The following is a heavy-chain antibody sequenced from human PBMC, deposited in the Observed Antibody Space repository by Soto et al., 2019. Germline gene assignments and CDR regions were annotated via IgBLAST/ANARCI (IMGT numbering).Heavy chain of an antibody. D-gene: IGHD5-12*01. CDR2: IYWNGDE. CDR1: GFSLSTSGVG. CDR3: AHRDGYNYVFFY. Sequence: SGPTGEPKQTLTLTCTFSGFSLSTSGVGVGWIRQPPGKALEWLAFIYWNGDERYSPSLKNRLTITKDTSKNQVVLTMTNVDPVDTATYYCAHRDGYNYVFFYWGQGTLVTVSS. J-gene: IGHJ4*02. V-gene: IGHV2-5*01.